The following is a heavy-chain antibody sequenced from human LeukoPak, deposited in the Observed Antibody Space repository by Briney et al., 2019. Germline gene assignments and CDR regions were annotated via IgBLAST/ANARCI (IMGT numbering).Heavy chain of an antibody. V-gene: IGHV3-15*01. CDR3: AAQGGSGDLRY. CDR1: AFTFRSYA. Sequence: KPGGSLRLSCAASAFTFRSYAMSWVRQAPGKGLEWVGRIKRIIDGGTTDYAAPVKGRFTVSRDDSINTLYLQMSSLKTEDTAVYYCAAQGGSGDLRYWGQGTLVTVSS. J-gene: IGHJ4*02. D-gene: IGHD4-17*01. CDR2: IKRIIDGGTT.